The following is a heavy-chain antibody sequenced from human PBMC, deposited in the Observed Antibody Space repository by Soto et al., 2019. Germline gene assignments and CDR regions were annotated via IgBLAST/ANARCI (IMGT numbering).Heavy chain of an antibody. V-gene: IGHV2-5*01. CDR2: IYWNDTK. Sequence: SGPPLVNPTQTLTLTCTFSWFSLTNTGVTVGWIRQPPGKALEWLALIYWNDTKQYSPSLKTRLTVTKDTSKNQVVLTVTKVSPVDTGTYYCAHKLRYLDPMDVWGQGTTVTVSS. J-gene: IGHJ6*02. CDR1: WFSLTNTGVT. D-gene: IGHD3-3*01. CDR3: AHKLRYLDPMDV.